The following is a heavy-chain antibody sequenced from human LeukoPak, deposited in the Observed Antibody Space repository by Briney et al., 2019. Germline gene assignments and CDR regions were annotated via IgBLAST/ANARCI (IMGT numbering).Heavy chain of an antibody. CDR3: AKDVGYCGSTSCYFSY. Sequence: GGSLRLSFAASRFTFSSNAMSWVRQAPGKGLEWVSTISGSGDATYYAESVKGQFTISRDNSKNTLCLQMNSLRAEDTAVYYCAKDVGYCGSTSCYFSYWGQGTLVTVAS. D-gene: IGHD2-2*01. CDR1: RFTFSSNA. V-gene: IGHV3-23*01. CDR2: ISGSGDAT. J-gene: IGHJ4*02.